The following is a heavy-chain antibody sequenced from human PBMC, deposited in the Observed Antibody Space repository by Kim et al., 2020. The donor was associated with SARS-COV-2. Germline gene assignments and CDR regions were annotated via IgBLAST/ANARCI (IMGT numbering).Heavy chain of an antibody. CDR1: GFTFSSYG. J-gene: IGHJ6*02. D-gene: IGHD3-10*01. V-gene: IGHV3-30*18. CDR3: AKDRVGALLWFGEHYDYGMDV. CDR2: ISYDGSNK. Sequence: GGSLRLSCAASGFTFSSYGMHWVRQAPGKGLEWVAAISYDGSNKYYADSVKGRFTISRDNSKNTLYLQMNSLRAEDTAVYYCAKDRVGALLWFGEHYDYGMDVWGQGTTVTVSS.